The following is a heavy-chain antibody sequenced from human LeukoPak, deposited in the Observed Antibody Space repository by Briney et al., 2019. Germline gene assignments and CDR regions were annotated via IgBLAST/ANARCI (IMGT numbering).Heavy chain of an antibody. Sequence: GASVKVSCKASGYTFTSYGISWVRQAPGQGLEWMGWISAYNGNTNYAQKLQGRVTMTTDTSTSTAYMELRSLRSEDTAVYYCARGLKQGAARSGGLYYYYYMDAWGKGTTVTVSS. CDR2: ISAYNGNT. CDR1: GYTFTSYG. J-gene: IGHJ6*03. D-gene: IGHD6-6*01. V-gene: IGHV1-18*01. CDR3: ARGLKQGAARSGGLYYYYYMDA.